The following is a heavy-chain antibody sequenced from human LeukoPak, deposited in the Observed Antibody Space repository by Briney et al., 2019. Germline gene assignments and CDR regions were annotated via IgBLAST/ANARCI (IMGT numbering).Heavy chain of an antibody. CDR3: ARLSIVVVALDY. J-gene: IGHJ4*02. Sequence: SETLSLTCTVSGGSISSSSYYWGWIRQPPGKGLEWIGSIYYGGSTYYNPSLKSRVTISVDTSKNQFSLKLSSVTAADTAVYYCARLSIVVVALDYWGQGTLVTVSS. CDR1: GGSISSSSYY. D-gene: IGHD2-15*01. V-gene: IGHV4-39*01. CDR2: IYYGGST.